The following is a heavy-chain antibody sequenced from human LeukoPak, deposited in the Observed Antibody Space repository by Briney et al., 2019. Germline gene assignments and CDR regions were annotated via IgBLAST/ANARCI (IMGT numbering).Heavy chain of an antibody. CDR1: GFTFSIYA. CDR2: ISGSGGST. D-gene: IGHD6-25*01. CDR3: AKDGRLTNYYYMDV. Sequence: PGGSLRLSCAASGFTFSIYAMSWVRQAPGKGLEWVSAISGSGGSTYYADSVKGRFTISRDNSKNTLYLQMNSLRAEDTAVYYCAKDGRLTNYYYMDVWGKGTTVTVSS. V-gene: IGHV3-23*01. J-gene: IGHJ6*03.